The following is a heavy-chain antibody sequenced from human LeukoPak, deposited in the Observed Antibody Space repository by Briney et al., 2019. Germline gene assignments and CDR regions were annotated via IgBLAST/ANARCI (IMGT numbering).Heavy chain of an antibody. CDR2: INGDGSTT. J-gene: IGHJ2*01. CDR1: GFTFSSHW. V-gene: IGHV3-74*01. Sequence: GGSLRLSCAASGFTFSSHWMRWVRHAPGKGLVWVSRINGDGSTTNYADSVKGRFTISRDNAKNTLYLEMNSLRAEDTAVYYCARGGEYSYGFNWYFDLWGRGTLVTVSS. CDR3: ARGGEYSYGFNWYFDL. D-gene: IGHD5-18*01.